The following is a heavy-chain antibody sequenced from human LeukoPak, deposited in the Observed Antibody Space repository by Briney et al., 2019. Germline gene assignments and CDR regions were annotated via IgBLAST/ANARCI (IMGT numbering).Heavy chain of an antibody. D-gene: IGHD5-12*01. V-gene: IGHV4-38-2*02. Sequence: SETLSLTCTVSGYSISSGYYWGWIRQPPGKGLEWIGSIYHSGSTYYNPSLKSRVTISVDTSKNQFSLKLSSVTAADTAVYYCARGHSHYYYYYMDVWGKGTTVTISS. CDR3: ARGHSHYYYYYMDV. CDR2: IYHSGST. J-gene: IGHJ6*03. CDR1: GYSISSGYY.